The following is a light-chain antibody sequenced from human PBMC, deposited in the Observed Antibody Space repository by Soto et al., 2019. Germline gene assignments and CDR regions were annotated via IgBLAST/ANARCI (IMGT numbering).Light chain of an antibody. CDR1: QGISSR. CDR3: QQYNTYSRT. CDR2: ERL. V-gene: IGKV1-5*03. J-gene: IGKJ1*01. Sequence: DIQMTQSPSTLSASVGDRVTITCPASQGISSRLAWYQQKPGEAPKLLIYERLTLERRVPSRFSGSGSGTEFTLTISSLQPDDFATFYCQQYNTYSRTFGQGTKVEVK.